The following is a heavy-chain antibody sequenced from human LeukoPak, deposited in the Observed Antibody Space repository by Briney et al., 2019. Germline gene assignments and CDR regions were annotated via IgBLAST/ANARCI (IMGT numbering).Heavy chain of an antibody. V-gene: IGHV3-9*01. CDR1: GITFDDYA. D-gene: IGHD6-13*01. CDR3: AKAPALYSSSWYYFDY. J-gene: IGHJ4*02. Sequence: GGSLRLSCAASGITFDDYAMHWVRQAPGKGLEWVSGISWNSGSIGYADSVKGRFTISRDNAKNSLYLQMNSLRAEDTALYYCAKAPALYSSSWYYFDYWGQGTLVTVSS. CDR2: ISWNSGSI.